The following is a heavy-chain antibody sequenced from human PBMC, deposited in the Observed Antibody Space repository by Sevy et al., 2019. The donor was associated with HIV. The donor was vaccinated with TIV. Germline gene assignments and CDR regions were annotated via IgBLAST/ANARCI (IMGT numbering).Heavy chain of an antibody. J-gene: IGHJ4*02. CDR3: AKDWTSIAVARNYFDY. V-gene: IGHV3-9*01. D-gene: IGHD6-19*01. CDR2: ISRNSGSL. CDR1: GFMFDDYA. Sequence: GGSLRLSCAASGFMFDDYAMRWVRQAPGKGLEWVSGISRNSGSLDYADSVKGRFTISRDNAKNSLYLEMNSLRAEDTALYYCAKDWTSIAVARNYFDYWGQGTLVTVSS.